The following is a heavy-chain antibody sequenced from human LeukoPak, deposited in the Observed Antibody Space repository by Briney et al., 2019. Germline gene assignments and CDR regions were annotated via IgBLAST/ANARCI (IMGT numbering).Heavy chain of an antibody. CDR1: GFTFNTYT. V-gene: IGHV3-48*01. CDR2: ISGSSGII. CDR3: ARDHQVSYFDY. D-gene: IGHD6-6*01. Sequence: GGSLRLSCAASGFTFNTYTMNWVRQAPGKGLEWVSYISGSSGIIDYADSVRGRFTISRDNAKNSLYLQMNSLRAEDTAVYYCARDHQVSYFDYWGQGTLVTVSS. J-gene: IGHJ4*02.